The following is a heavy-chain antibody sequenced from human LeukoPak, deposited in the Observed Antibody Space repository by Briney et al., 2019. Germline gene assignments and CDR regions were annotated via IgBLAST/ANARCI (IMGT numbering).Heavy chain of an antibody. D-gene: IGHD3-9*01. Sequence: GGSLRLSCAASGFTFSSYSMNWVRQAPGKGLEWVSSISSSSSYIYYADSVKGRFTISRDNVKNLLYLQMNSLRVEDTAVYYCARVPRVLRYFDWLSYFDYWGQGTLVTVSS. CDR3: ARVPRVLRYFDWLSYFDY. CDR2: ISSSSSYI. V-gene: IGHV3-21*06. J-gene: IGHJ4*02. CDR1: GFTFSSYS.